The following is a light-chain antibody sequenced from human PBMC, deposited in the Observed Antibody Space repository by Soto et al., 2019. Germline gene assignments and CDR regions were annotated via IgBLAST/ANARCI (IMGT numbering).Light chain of an antibody. CDR2: WAD. J-gene: IGKJ1*01. V-gene: IGKV4-1*01. Sequence: DIVMTQSPDSLAVSLGERATINCKSSQSVLYTSNNKNYLAWYQQKPGQPPKLLIYWADTRESGVPDRFSGSGYGTDFTLTISSLQAEDVAVYYCQQYYSTRTFGQGTKVEIK. CDR1: QSVLYTSNNKNY. CDR3: QQYYSTRT.